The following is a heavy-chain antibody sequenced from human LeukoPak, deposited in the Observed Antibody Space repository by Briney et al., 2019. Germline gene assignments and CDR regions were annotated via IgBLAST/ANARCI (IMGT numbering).Heavy chain of an antibody. D-gene: IGHD1-1*01. Sequence: GGSLRLSCAASGFSFSSCAMSWVREAPARGLEWVSSLRGNGDTFYADSVKGRFTLSRDDSRNTVYLQLNNLRVEDTAVYYCAKANWVSNADAVFWGQGTVVTVSS. CDR1: GFSFSSCA. V-gene: IGHV3-23*01. J-gene: IGHJ4*02. CDR2: LRGNGDT. CDR3: AKANWVSNADAVF.